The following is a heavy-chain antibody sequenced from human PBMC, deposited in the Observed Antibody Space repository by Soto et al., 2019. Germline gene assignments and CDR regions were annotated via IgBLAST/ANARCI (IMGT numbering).Heavy chain of an antibody. Sequence: QITLKESGPTLVRPAQTLTLTCDFSGFSLSTYHMGVAWIRQPPGKALEWLALIYWDDDKRYSPSLKDRLAISKETSSNQVVLTITNMDPGDTATYFCAHAGDYDLLTFDHWGPRTLVTVSS. CDR2: IYWDDDK. CDR1: GFSLSTYHMG. J-gene: IGHJ4*02. V-gene: IGHV2-5*02. CDR3: AHAGDYDLLTFDH. D-gene: IGHD4-17*01.